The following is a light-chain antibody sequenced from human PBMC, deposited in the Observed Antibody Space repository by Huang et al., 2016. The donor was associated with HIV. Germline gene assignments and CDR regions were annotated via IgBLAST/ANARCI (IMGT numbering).Light chain of an antibody. CDR1: QSVLDSSNKNNY. V-gene: IGKV4-1*01. CDR2: WAS. Sequence: DIVMTQSPDSLPVSLGERATINCKSSQSVLDSSNKNNYLAWYQQKPGQPPKLLLYWASVRESGVPDRFRGSGSGTEFTLTINNLQAEDGAVYYCQQYYSTPAFGQGTNVDI. CDR3: QQYYSTPA. J-gene: IGKJ1*01.